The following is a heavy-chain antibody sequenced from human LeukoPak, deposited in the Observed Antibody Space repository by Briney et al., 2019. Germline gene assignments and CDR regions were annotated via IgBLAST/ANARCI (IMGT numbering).Heavy chain of an antibody. CDR3: ARVRNYYYGMDV. CDR2: INSDGSST. Sequence: GGSLRLSCAASGFTFISYWMHWVRQAPGKGLVWVSRINSDGSSTSYADSVKGRFTISRDNAKNTLYLQMNSMRAEDTAVYYCARVRNYYYGMDVWGQGTTVTVSS. CDR1: GFTFISYW. V-gene: IGHV3-74*01. J-gene: IGHJ6*02.